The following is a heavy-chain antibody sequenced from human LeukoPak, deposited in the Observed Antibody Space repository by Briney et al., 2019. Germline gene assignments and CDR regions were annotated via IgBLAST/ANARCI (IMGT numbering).Heavy chain of an antibody. CDR2: IYYSGST. CDR1: GGSISSYY. CDR3: ARQTLSYYYDSSPFDY. D-gene: IGHD3-22*01. J-gene: IGHJ4*02. Sequence: SETLSLTCTVSGGSISSYYWSWIRQPPGKGLEWIGYIYYSGSTNYNPSLKSRVTISVDTSKNQFSLKLSSVTAADTAVYYCARQTLSYYYDSSPFDYWGQGTLVTVSS. V-gene: IGHV4-59*08.